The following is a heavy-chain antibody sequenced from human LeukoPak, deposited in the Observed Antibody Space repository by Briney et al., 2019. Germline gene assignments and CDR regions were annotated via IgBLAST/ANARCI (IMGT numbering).Heavy chain of an antibody. V-gene: IGHV5-51*01. CDR1: ACSFTSYW. Sequence: AESPKIFCKASACSFTSYWFGWWLRMPGRGVEGMGVIFPGDSDTRYSPSFQGQVTISADKSISTTYMQSSSLKASDTAMYYCARLDSSSWYYFDYWGQGTLVTVSS. CDR3: ARLDSSSWYYFDY. D-gene: IGHD6-13*01. J-gene: IGHJ4*02. CDR2: IFPGDSDT.